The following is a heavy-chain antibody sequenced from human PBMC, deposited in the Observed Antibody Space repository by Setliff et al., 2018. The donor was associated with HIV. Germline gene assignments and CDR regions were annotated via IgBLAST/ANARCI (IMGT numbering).Heavy chain of an antibody. Sequence: PSETLSLTCTVSGGSITSGHYYWGWIRQPPGKGLEWIGNILDGRVTFFNPSLRSRVTISVDASKNQFSLKPRSVTAADTAVYHCARPHSGRGGGAYFDPWGQGILVTVSS. V-gene: IGHV4-39*01. J-gene: IGHJ5*02. D-gene: IGHD6-19*01. CDR3: ARPHSGRGGGAYFDP. CDR2: ILDGRVT. CDR1: GGSITSGHYY.